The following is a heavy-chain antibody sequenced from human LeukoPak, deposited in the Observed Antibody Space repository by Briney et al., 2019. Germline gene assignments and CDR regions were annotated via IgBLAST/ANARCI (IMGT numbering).Heavy chain of an antibody. CDR3: AKASGSSSWYEDY. CDR1: GFTFNDYA. V-gene: IGHV3-9*01. J-gene: IGHJ4*02. CDR2: ISWKSDTI. Sequence: GGSLRLSCTAPGFTFNDYAMHWVRQAPGKGLEWVSGISWKSDTIAYADSVKGRFTISRDNTKNSLYLQMNSLRAEDTAVYYCAKASGSSSWYEDYWGQGTLVTVS. D-gene: IGHD6-13*01.